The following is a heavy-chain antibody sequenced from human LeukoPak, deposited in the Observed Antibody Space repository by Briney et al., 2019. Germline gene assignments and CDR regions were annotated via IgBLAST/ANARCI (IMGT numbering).Heavy chain of an antibody. J-gene: IGHJ5*02. V-gene: IGHV4-39*07. CDR2: VGYDGGP. CDR1: DGSITSLNGY. D-gene: IGHD2-2*02. Sequence: SETLSLTCTVSDGSITSLNGYWGWGRQPPGKGREWLVRVGYDGGPYHTPSLTSRVTMSIDSSRNQFSLSLTSMTAADTAVYHCARVNECSSSSCFTSWFDRWGQGTLVTVSS. CDR3: ARVNECSSSSCFTSWFDR.